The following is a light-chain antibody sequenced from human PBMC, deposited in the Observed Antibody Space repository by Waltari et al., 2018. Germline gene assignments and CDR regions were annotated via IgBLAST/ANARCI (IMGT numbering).Light chain of an antibody. V-gene: IGKV4-1*01. CDR1: QSLLYNSNNKNY. J-gene: IGKJ2*01. CDR3: QQYYTAPYT. CDR2: WAS. Sequence: DIVMTQSPDSLAVSLGEKATINCKSNQSLLYNSNNKNYLAWYQQKPGQPLKLFFYWASSRESGVPDRFSGSGSGTDFTLTIGRLQAEDVAVYYCQQYYTAPYTFGQGTKLEIK.